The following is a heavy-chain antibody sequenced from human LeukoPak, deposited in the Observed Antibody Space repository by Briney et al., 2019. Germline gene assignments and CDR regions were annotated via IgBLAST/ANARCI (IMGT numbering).Heavy chain of an antibody. CDR2: INLNSGGT. J-gene: IGHJ6*03. CDR3: ARSRVLRYCSSTSCRLGYMGV. Sequence: ASVKVSCKASGYTFTGYYMHWVRQAPGQGLEWMGWINLNSGGTNYAQKFQGRVTMTRDTSISTAYMELSRLRSEDTAVYYCARSRVLRYCSSTSCRLGYMGVWGKGTTVTVSS. D-gene: IGHD2-2*01. CDR1: GYTFTGYY. V-gene: IGHV1-2*02.